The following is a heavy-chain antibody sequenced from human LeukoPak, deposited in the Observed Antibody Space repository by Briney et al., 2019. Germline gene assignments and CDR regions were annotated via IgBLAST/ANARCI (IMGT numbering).Heavy chain of an antibody. CDR3: AKDQEVVVVPAAWLDY. CDR2: IRYDGSNK. V-gene: IGHV3-30*02. D-gene: IGHD2-2*01. Sequence: GRSLRLSCAASGFTFSTYAMHWVRQAPGKGLEWVAFIRYDGSNKYYADSVKGRFTISRDNSKNTLYLQMNSLRAEDTAVYYCAKDQEVVVVPAAWLDYWGQGTLVTVSS. J-gene: IGHJ4*02. CDR1: GFTFSTYA.